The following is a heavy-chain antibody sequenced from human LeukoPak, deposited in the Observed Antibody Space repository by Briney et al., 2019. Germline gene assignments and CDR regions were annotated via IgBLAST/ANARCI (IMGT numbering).Heavy chain of an antibody. V-gene: IGHV4-59*08. CDR3: ARHTGYYYDSSGYLYYFDY. D-gene: IGHD3-22*01. Sequence: SETLSLTCTVSGDSISNYYWNWIRQPPGKGLEWIGYIYFSGSTNYNPSLKSRVTIPVDTSKNQFSLKLSSVTAADTAVYYCARHTGYYYDSSGYLYYFDYWGQGTLVTVSS. J-gene: IGHJ4*02. CDR2: IYFSGST. CDR1: GDSISNYY.